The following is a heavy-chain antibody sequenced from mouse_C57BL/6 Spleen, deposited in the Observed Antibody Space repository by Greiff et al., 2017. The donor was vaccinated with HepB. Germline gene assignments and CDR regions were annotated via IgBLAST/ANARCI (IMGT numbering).Heavy chain of an antibody. Sequence: QVQLKESGPGLVAPSQRLSITCTVSGFSLTSYGVDWVRQSPGKGLEWLGVIWGVGSTNYNSALKSRLSISKDNSKTQVFLKMNSLQTDDTAMYYGASRDSSGYLAYWGQGTLVTVSA. CDR1: GFSLTSYG. D-gene: IGHD3-2*02. CDR2: IWGVGST. V-gene: IGHV2-6*01. J-gene: IGHJ3*01. CDR3: ASRDSSGYLAY.